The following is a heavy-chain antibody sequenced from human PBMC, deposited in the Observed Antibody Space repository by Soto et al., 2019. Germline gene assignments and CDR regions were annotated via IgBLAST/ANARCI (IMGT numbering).Heavy chain of an antibody. CDR2: IIPIFGTA. CDR1: GGTFSSYA. J-gene: IGHJ4*02. D-gene: IGHD5-18*01. Sequence: ASVKVSCKASGGTFSSYAISWVRQAPGQGLEWMGGIIPIFGTANYAQKFQGRVTITADESTSTAYMELSSLRSEDTAVYYCATDVDTAMATDYWGQGTLVTVSS. CDR3: ATDVDTAMATDY. V-gene: IGHV1-69*13.